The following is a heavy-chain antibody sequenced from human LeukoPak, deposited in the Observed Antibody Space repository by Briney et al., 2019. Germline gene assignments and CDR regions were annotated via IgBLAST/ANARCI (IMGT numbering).Heavy chain of an antibody. Sequence: GGSLRLSCAASGFTFSSYSVNWVRQAPGKGLEWVSSISSSSSYIYYADSVKGRFTISRDNAKNSLYLQMNSLRAEDTAVYYCARDLLTYSSSWDYWGQGNLVTVSS. V-gene: IGHV3-21*01. J-gene: IGHJ4*02. D-gene: IGHD6-13*01. CDR1: GFTFSSYS. CDR2: ISSSSSYI. CDR3: ARDLLTYSSSWDY.